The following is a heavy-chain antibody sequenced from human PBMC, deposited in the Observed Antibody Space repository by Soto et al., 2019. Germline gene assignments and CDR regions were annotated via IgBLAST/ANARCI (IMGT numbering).Heavy chain of an antibody. CDR2: IAYDGRNR. J-gene: IGHJ4*02. CDR3: ARDYYKYYDSSGYYRSPAY. V-gene: IGHV3-30*04. CDR1: GFTFSSYA. D-gene: IGHD3-22*01. Sequence: GGSLRLSCAASGFTFSSYAMHWVRQAPGKGLEWVAVIAYDGRNRYYADSVKGRFTISRDNSKNTLYLQMNSLRIEDTAVYYCARDYYKYYDSSGYYRSPAYWGQGTLVTVSS.